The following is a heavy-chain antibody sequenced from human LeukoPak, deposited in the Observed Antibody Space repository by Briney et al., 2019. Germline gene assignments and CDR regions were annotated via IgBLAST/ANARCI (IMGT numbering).Heavy chain of an antibody. CDR1: GGSISSYY. CDR3: ARDRSITIFGVAENWFDP. CDR2: IYTSGST. Sequence: SETLSLTCTVSGGSISSYYWSWIRQPAGKGLEWIGRIYTSGSTNYSPSLKCRVTISVDKSKNQFSLKLSSVTAADTAVYYCARDRSITIFGVAENWFDPWGQGTLVTVSS. J-gene: IGHJ5*02. V-gene: IGHV4-4*07. D-gene: IGHD3-3*01.